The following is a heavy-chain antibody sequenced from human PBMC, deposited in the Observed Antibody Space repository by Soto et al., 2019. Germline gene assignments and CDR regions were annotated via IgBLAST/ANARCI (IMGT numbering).Heavy chain of an antibody. V-gene: IGHV1-69*13. CDR1: GGTFSSYA. D-gene: IGHD6-19*01. CDR2: IIPIFGTA. Sequence: SVEVSCKXSGGTFSSYAISWVRQAPGQGLEWMGGIIPIFGTANYAQKFQGRVTITADESTSTAYMELSSLRSEDTAVYYCARGRYSSGWLQGWFDPWGQGTLVTVSS. J-gene: IGHJ5*02. CDR3: ARGRYSSGWLQGWFDP.